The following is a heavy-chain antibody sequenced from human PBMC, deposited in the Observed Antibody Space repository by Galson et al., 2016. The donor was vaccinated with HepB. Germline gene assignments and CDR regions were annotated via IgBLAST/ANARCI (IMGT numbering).Heavy chain of an antibody. CDR2: IYHSGST. CDR1: GGSISSRAYS. Sequence: TLSLTCAVSGGSISSRAYSWSWIRQPPGKGLEWIGYIYHSGSTYYNPSLKSRVTISEDRSKNQFSLRLSSVTAADTAVCYCARGFVVQASTTWFDPWGQGTLFTVSS. CDR3: ARGFVVQASTTWFDP. J-gene: IGHJ5*02. V-gene: IGHV4-30-2*01. D-gene: IGHD2-15*01.